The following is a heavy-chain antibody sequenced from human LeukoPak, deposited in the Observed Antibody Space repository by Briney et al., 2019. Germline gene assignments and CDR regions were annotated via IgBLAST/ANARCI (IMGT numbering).Heavy chain of an antibody. D-gene: IGHD6-13*01. J-gene: IGHJ6*03. CDR1: GGSISSYY. CDR2: IYTSGST. V-gene: IGHV4-4*07. Sequence: SETLSLTCTVSGGSISSYYWSWIRQPAGKGLEWIGRIYTSGSTNYNPSLKSRVTMSVDTSKNQFSLKLSSVTAADTAVYYCARDIPGIAAAGTYSPYYYYYYMDVRGKGTTVTISS. CDR3: ARDIPGIAAAGTYSPYYYYYYMDV.